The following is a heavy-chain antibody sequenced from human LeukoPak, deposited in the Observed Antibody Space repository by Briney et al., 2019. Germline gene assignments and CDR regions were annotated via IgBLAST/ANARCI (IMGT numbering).Heavy chain of an antibody. CDR2: IHYSGST. D-gene: IGHD5-12*01. V-gene: IGHV4-39*01. CDR1: GGSISGSSYY. J-gene: IGHJ5*02. CDR3: ARRLTVATAGRFDP. Sequence: SETLSLTCTVSGGSISGSSYYWGWIRQPPGKGLEWIGSIHYSGSTYNNPSLKSRVTISVDTSENQFSLKLSSVTAADTAVYYCARRLTVATAGRFDPWGQGTLVTVSS.